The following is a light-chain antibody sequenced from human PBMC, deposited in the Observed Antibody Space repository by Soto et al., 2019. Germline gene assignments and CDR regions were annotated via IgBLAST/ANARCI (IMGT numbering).Light chain of an antibody. Sequence: QSVLTQTPSVSGAPGQRVTISCTGSSSNIGAGFGVHWYQHFPGAAPKLLISDNNIRPSGVPDRFSGSKSVTSASLAITGLQPEDEADYFCQSYDTRLSVWVFGGGTKLTVL. CDR1: SSNIGAGFG. V-gene: IGLV1-40*01. J-gene: IGLJ3*02. CDR2: DNN. CDR3: QSYDTRLSVWV.